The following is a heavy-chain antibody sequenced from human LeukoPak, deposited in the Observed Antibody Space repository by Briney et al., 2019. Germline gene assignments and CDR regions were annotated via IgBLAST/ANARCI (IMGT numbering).Heavy chain of an antibody. J-gene: IGHJ6*02. CDR3: AKNYDILTGYWYYGMNV. V-gene: IGHV3-23*01. D-gene: IGHD3-9*01. Sequence: GGSLRLSCAASGFTFNSYVMSWVRLAPGKGLEWVSVVSGSGGSTYYADSVRGRFTTSRDNSKNTLFLQMNSLRAEDTAVYYCAKNYDILTGYWYYGMNVWGQGATVTVSS. CDR2: VSGSGGST. CDR1: GFTFNSYV.